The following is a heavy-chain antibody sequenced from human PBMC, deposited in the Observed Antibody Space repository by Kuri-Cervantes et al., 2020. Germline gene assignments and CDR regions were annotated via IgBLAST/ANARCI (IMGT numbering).Heavy chain of an antibody. D-gene: IGHD3-22*01. CDR1: GFIFKSHW. J-gene: IGHJ4*02. V-gene: IGHV3-7*01. CDR2: IKQDGSQN. CDR3: ARQLFDSSGYRPLDW. Sequence: GESLKISCAASGFIFKSHWMSWVRQAPEKGLEWVANIKQDGSQNFYGDSVEGRFAISRDNARNALYLDMNGLRAEDTAVYYCARQLFDSSGYRPLDWWGQGTLVTVSS.